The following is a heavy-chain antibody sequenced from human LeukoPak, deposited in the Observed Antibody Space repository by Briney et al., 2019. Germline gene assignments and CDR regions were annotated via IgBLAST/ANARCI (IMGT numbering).Heavy chain of an antibody. J-gene: IGHJ6*03. Sequence: GSLRLSCLASKFTFNNYAMTWVRQAPGKGLEWVSSIGGSGDNMDYADSVKGRFTISRDNSENTLYLQMNSLRGEDTAVYYCARDGYSGSYYRLYYFFMDVWGKGTTVTVSS. CDR2: IGGSGDNM. V-gene: IGHV3-23*01. D-gene: IGHD1-26*01. CDR3: ARDGYSGSYYRLYYFFMDV. CDR1: KFTFNNYA.